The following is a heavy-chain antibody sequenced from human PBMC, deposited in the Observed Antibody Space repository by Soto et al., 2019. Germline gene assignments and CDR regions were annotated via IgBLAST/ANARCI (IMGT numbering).Heavy chain of an antibody. CDR3: ARDGDFSYYYYMDV. CDR1: GGSFSGYY. D-gene: IGHD3-3*01. CDR2: INHSGST. J-gene: IGHJ6*03. V-gene: IGHV4-34*01. Sequence: QVQLQQWGAGLLKPSETLSLTCAVYGGSFSGYYWSWIRQPPGKGLEWIGEINHSGSTNYNPSLKSRVTISVDTSKNQSSRKRSSVTAADTAVYYCARDGDFSYYYYMDVWGKGTTVTVSS.